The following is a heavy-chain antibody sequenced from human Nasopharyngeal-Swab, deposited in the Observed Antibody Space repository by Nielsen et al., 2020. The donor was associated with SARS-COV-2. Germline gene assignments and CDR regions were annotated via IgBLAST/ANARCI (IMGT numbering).Heavy chain of an antibody. J-gene: IGHJ6*02. Sequence: ASVKVSCKASGYTFNNYYIHWVRQAPGQGLEWMGMINPGSGGTTYAQKFQGRVTMTRDTSTSTVFMDLSSLRSEDTAVYYCARRGRCSGSSCDMGVWGQGTTVTVS. CDR3: ARRGRCSGSSCDMGV. CDR1: GYTFNNYY. D-gene: IGHD2-2*01. V-gene: IGHV1-46*02. CDR2: INPGSGGT.